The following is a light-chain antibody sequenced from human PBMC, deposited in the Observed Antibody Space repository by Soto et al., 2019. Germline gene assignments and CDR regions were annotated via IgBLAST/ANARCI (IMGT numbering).Light chain of an antibody. V-gene: IGKV3-20*01. CDR3: QQYDSSPLT. CDR2: GAS. J-gene: IGKJ4*01. Sequence: EIVLTQSPGTLSLSRGERATLSCRASQSVRSSHLAWYHQKPGQAPRLLIYGASTRATGIPDRFSGSGSGTDFTLTISRLEPEDFAVYYCQQYDSSPLTFGGGTKGEIK. CDR1: QSVRSSH.